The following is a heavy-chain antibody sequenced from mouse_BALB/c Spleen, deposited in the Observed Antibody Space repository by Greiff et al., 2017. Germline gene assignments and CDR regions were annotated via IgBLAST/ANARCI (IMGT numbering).Heavy chain of an antibody. V-gene: IGHV1-9*01. Sequence: QVQLKQSGAELMKPGASVKISCKATGYTFSSYWIEWVKQRPGHGLEWIGEILPGSGSTNYNEKFKGKATFTADTSSNTAYMQLSSLTSEDSAVYDCARSITTVVATGDYWGQGTTLTVSS. J-gene: IGHJ2*01. CDR1: GYTFSSYW. D-gene: IGHD1-1*01. CDR3: ARSITTVVATGDY. CDR2: ILPGSGST.